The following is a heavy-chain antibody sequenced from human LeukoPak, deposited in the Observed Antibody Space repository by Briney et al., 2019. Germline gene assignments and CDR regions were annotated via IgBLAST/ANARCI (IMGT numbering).Heavy chain of an antibody. J-gene: IGHJ4*02. D-gene: IGHD2-21*02. CDR2: IYHGDSDT. CDR1: GYSFTNYW. CDR3: ARVGMGDWYLDY. Sequence: GESLKISCKGSGYSFTNYWIGWVRQMPGKGLEWMGIIYHGDSDTRYSPSFQGQVTISADKSINTAYLQWSSLQASDIAIYYCARVGMGDWYLDYWGQGTLVTVSS. V-gene: IGHV5-51*01.